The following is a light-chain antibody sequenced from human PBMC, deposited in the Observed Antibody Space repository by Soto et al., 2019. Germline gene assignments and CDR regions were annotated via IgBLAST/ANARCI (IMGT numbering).Light chain of an antibody. V-gene: IGLV2-23*02. CDR3: CSDAGSSRYV. CDR1: SSQVGSYDF. J-gene: IGLJ1*01. CDR2: EVT. Sequence: QSVLTQPASVYGSPGQSITISCTRSSSQVGSYDFVSWYQQHPGKAPKVLIYEVTKRPSGVSNRFSGSKSGNTASLTISGLQADDEADYYCCSDAGSSRYVFGTGTKLTVL.